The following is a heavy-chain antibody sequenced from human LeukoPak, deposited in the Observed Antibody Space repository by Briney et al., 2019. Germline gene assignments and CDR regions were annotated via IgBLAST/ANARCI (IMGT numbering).Heavy chain of an antibody. J-gene: IGHJ4*02. Sequence: PGGSLRLSCAASGFTFSSYAMSWVRQAPGKGLEWVSAISGSSGSTYYADSVKGRFTISRDNSKNTLYLQMNSLRAEDTAVYYCAKDDTYYYDSSGYYFDYWGQGTLVTVSS. CDR3: AKDDTYYYDSSGYYFDY. V-gene: IGHV3-23*01. CDR2: ISGSSGST. CDR1: GFTFSSYA. D-gene: IGHD3-22*01.